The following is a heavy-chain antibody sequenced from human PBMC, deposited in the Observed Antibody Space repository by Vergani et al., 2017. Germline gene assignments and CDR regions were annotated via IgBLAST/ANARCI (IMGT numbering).Heavy chain of an antibody. CDR3: ARGRMKVVPAARVYYYGMDV. J-gene: IGHJ6*02. Sequence: QVQLQQWGAGLLKPSETLSLTCAVYGGSFSGYYWSWICQPPGKGLEWIGEINHRGSTNYNPSLKSRVTRSVATSKNQFSLKLSSVTAADTAVYYCARGRMKVVPAARVYYYGMDVWGQGTTVTVSS. V-gene: IGHV4-34*01. D-gene: IGHD2-2*01. CDR2: INHRGST. CDR1: GGSFSGYY.